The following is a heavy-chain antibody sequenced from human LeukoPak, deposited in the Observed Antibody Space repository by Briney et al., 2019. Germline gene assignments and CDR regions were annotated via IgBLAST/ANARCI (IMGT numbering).Heavy chain of an antibody. V-gene: IGHV3-23*01. CDR2: ISGSGGST. D-gene: IGHD6-13*01. CDR1: EFTFSSYA. Sequence: PGGSLRLSCAASEFTFSSYAMQWVRQAPGKGLEWVSGISGSGGSTYYADSVKGRFTISRDNSKNTLYLQMNSLRAEDTAVYYCARDAGRRFDYWGQGTLVTVSS. J-gene: IGHJ4*02. CDR3: ARDAGRRFDY.